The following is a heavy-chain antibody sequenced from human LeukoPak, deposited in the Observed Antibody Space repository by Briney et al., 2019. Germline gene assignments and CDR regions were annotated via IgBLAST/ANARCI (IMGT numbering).Heavy chain of an antibody. Sequence: SETLSLTCIVSGGSISSYYWGWIRQPPGKGLEWIGYIYYSGSTNYNPSLKSRVTISVDTSKNQFSLKLSSVTAADTAVYYCARGYMVRGYYGMDVWGQGTTVTVSS. CDR2: IYYSGST. CDR3: ARGYMVRGYYGMDV. D-gene: IGHD3-10*01. J-gene: IGHJ6*02. V-gene: IGHV4-59*01. CDR1: GGSISSYY.